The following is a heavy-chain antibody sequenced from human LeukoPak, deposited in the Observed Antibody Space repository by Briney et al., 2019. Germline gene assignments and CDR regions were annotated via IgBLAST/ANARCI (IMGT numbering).Heavy chain of an antibody. CDR2: IYHSGST. CDR1: GYSISSGYY. D-gene: IGHD3-10*01. V-gene: IGHV4-38-2*02. CDR3: ASPLWFGE. Sequence: SETLSLTCTVTGYSISSGYYWGWIRQPPGKGLEWIGSIYHSGSTYYNPSLKSRVTISVDTSKNQFSLKLSSVTAADTAVYYCASPLWFGEWGQGTLVTVSS. J-gene: IGHJ4*02.